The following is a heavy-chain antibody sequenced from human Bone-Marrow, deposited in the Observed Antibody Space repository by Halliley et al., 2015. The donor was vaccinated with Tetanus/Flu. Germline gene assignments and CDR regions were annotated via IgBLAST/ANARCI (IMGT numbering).Heavy chain of an antibody. Sequence: SLRLSCSTSGFTFADYAMGWVRQAPGKGLEWVGIIRGKAYGGATEYAASVKGRFTISRDDSKSIAYLHMNSLKPEDTAVYYCTRDLYWGQGTLVTVSS. CDR2: IRGKAYGGAT. CDR1: GFTFADYA. V-gene: IGHV3-49*04. CDR3: TRDLY. J-gene: IGHJ4*02.